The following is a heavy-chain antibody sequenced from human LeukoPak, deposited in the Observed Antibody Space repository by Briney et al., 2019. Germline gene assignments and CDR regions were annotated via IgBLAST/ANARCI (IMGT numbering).Heavy chain of an antibody. V-gene: IGHV1-2*02. D-gene: IGHD3-10*01. Sequence: ASVKVSCKASGYRFTGCYMHWVRQAPGQGLEWMGWINPNSGGTNYAQKFQGRVTLTRDTSISTAYMELNSLISDDTAVYYCARCPGGYNWFDPWGQGTLVTVSS. CDR2: INPNSGGT. CDR3: ARCPGGYNWFDP. J-gene: IGHJ5*02. CDR1: GYRFTGCY.